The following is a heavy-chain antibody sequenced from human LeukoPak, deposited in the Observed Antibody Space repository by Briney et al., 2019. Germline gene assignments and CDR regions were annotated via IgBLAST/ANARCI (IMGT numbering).Heavy chain of an antibody. CDR1: GYTFTSYY. Sequence: ASVKVSCKASGYTFTSYYMHWVRQAPGQGLEWMGIINPSGGSTSYAQKFQGRVTMTRDTSTSTVYMELSSLRSEDTAVYYCATRRAYCSSTSCYAGDEYFQHWGQGTLVTVSS. J-gene: IGHJ1*01. CDR3: ATRRAYCSSTSCYAGDEYFQH. CDR2: INPSGGST. V-gene: IGHV1-46*01. D-gene: IGHD2-2*01.